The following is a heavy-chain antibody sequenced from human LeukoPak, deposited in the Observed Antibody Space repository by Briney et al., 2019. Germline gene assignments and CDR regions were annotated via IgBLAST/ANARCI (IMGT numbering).Heavy chain of an antibody. CDR3: ARGNIAAAGTYDY. D-gene: IGHD6-13*01. Sequence: ASVKVSCKASGYTFTSYDINWVRQATGQGLEWMGWMNPNNGNTGYAQKFQGRVTMTRNTSISTAYMELSSLRSEDTAVYYCARGNIAAAGTYDYWGQRTLVTVSS. V-gene: IGHV1-8*01. CDR1: GYTFTSYD. J-gene: IGHJ4*02. CDR2: MNPNNGNT.